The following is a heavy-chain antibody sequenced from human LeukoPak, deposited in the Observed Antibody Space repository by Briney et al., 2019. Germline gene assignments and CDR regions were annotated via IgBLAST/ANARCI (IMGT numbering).Heavy chain of an antibody. Sequence: SETLSLTCTVSTGSIRSYYWSWISQSPGKGLEWIGYIHYSGSTYYSPSLKSRVTMSVDTSKNRFSLKLSSLTAADTAVYYCARVMGGFGELSAWFDPWGQGTLVTVSS. D-gene: IGHD3-10*01. J-gene: IGHJ5*02. V-gene: IGHV4-59*08. CDR1: TGSIRSYY. CDR2: IHYSGST. CDR3: ARVMGGFGELSAWFDP.